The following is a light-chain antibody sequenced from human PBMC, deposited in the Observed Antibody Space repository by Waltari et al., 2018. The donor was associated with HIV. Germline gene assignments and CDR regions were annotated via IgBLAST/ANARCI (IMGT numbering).Light chain of an antibody. V-gene: IGKV3-11*01. CDR1: QSVSNN. Sequence: EIVLTQSPATLSLSPGERATLSCRASQSVSNNLAWYQQKPGQAPRLLIYDASDRATGIPARFSGSGSGTDFTLSISSLQPGDFAVYYCQQRSTWPVTFGGGTKVEIK. J-gene: IGKJ4*01. CDR3: QQRSTWPVT. CDR2: DAS.